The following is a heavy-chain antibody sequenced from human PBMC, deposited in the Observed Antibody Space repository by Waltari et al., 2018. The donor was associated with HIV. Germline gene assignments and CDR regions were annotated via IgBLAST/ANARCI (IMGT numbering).Heavy chain of an antibody. J-gene: IGHJ4*02. CDR3: VRDGMVATFDH. CDR2: IDSAGSRI. CDR1: GFPFRWHW. Sequence: EVQLVESGGDFVQPGGSLRLSCAASGFPFRWHWMHWVRQVPGKGLVGVARIDSAGSRISYADSVKGRFSISRDNAENTLYLQMNSLRVEDTAVYYCVRDGMVATFDHWGQGTLVTVSS. V-gene: IGHV3-74*01. D-gene: IGHD5-12*01.